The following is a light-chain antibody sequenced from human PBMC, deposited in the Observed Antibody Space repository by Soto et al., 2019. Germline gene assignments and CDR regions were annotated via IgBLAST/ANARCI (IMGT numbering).Light chain of an antibody. CDR3: QQYNNWPPWT. Sequence: EIVMTQSPATLSVSPGERATLSCRASQSVSSNLAWYQQKPGQAPRLLIYGASTRATGVPARFSGSGSGTEFTLTLSSLQSADFAVYYCQQYNNWPPWTFGQGTPVEIK. CDR2: GAS. CDR1: QSVSSN. J-gene: IGKJ1*01. V-gene: IGKV3-15*01.